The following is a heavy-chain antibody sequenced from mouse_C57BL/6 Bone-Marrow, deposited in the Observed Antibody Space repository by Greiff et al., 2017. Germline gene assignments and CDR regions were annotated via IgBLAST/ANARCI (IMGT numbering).Heavy chain of an antibody. CDR1: GYTFTSYW. V-gene: IGHV1-74*01. J-gene: IGHJ2*01. D-gene: IGHD2-4*01. CDR3: AIKYDYDGGGYFDY. Sequence: QVHVKQPGAELVKPGASVKVSCKASGYTFTSYWMHWVKQRPGQGLEWIGRIHPSDSDTNYNQRFKGKATLTVDKSSSTAYMQLSSLTSEDSAVYYCAIKYDYDGGGYFDYWGQGTTLTVSS. CDR2: IHPSDSDT.